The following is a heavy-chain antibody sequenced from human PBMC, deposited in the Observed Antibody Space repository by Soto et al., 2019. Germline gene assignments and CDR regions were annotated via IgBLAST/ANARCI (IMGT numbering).Heavy chain of an antibody. Sequence: SETLSLTCAVSGGSISSGGYSWSWIRQPPGKGLEWIGYIYHSGSTYYNPSLKSRVTISVDRSKNQFSLKLSSVTAADTAVYYCAGEYSSSSRGSPIRYYYYGMDVWGQGTTVTVSS. CDR1: GGSISSGGYS. J-gene: IGHJ6*02. D-gene: IGHD6-6*01. CDR2: IYHSGST. CDR3: AGEYSSSSRGSPIRYYYYGMDV. V-gene: IGHV4-30-2*01.